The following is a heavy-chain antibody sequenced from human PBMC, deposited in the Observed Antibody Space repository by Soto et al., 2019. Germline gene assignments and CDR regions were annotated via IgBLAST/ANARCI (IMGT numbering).Heavy chain of an antibody. J-gene: IGHJ3*02. Sequence: GGSLRLSCAASGFTFSSYAMHWVRHAPGKGLEWVAVISYDGSNKYYADSVKGRFTISRDNSKNTLYLQMNSLRAEDTAVYYCAREDLYSGTHAFDIWGQGTMVTVSS. V-gene: IGHV3-30-3*01. CDR2: ISYDGSNK. CDR3: AREDLYSGTHAFDI. CDR1: GFTFSSYA. D-gene: IGHD3-10*01.